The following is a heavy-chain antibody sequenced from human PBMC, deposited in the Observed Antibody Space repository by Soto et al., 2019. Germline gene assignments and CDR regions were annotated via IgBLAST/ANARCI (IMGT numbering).Heavy chain of an antibody. CDR2: IKQDGSEK. CDR3: ARLIGDPPEGPYYFDY. CDR1: GFTFSSYW. Sequence: PGGSLRLSCAASGFTFSSYWMSWVRQAPGKGLEWVANIKQDGSEKYYVDSVKGRFTISRDNAKNSLYLQMNSLRAEDTAVYYCARLIGDPPEGPYYFDYWGQGNLVTVSS. J-gene: IGHJ4*02. D-gene: IGHD3-10*01. V-gene: IGHV3-7*01.